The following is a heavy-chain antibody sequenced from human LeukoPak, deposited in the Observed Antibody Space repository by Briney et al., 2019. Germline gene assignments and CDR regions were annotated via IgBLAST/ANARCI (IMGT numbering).Heavy chain of an antibody. J-gene: IGHJ6*03. V-gene: IGHV3-7*01. CDR1: GFTFSSYS. D-gene: IGHD2-2*01. Sequence: AGGSLRLSCAASGFTFSSYSKNWVRQAPGKGLEWVANIKQDGSEKYYVDSVKGRFTISRDNAKNSLYLQMNSLRAEDTAVYYCARDQGCSSTSCYLGYYYYYMDVWGKGTTVTVSS. CDR2: IKQDGSEK. CDR3: ARDQGCSSTSCYLGYYYYYMDV.